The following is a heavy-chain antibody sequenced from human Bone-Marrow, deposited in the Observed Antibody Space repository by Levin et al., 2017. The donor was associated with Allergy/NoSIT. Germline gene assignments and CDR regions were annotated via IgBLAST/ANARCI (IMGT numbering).Heavy chain of an antibody. CDR2: IWFDGSEK. CDR3: VRGEGDYVGDTFAL. J-gene: IGHJ3*01. Sequence: GGSLRLSCAASGFSFSIFAMHWVRQAPGKGLEWVAVIWFDGSEKYYADSMKGRITISRDNSKNTLYLQMKSLRVEDTAVYYCVRGEGDYVGDTFALWGQGTMVAVSS. V-gene: IGHV3-33*01. CDR1: GFSFSIFA. D-gene: IGHD4-17*01.